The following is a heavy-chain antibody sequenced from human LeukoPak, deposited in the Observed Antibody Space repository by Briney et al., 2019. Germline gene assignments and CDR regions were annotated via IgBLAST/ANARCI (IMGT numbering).Heavy chain of an antibody. Sequence: PSETLSLTCAVYGGSFSGYYWSWIRQPPGKGLEWIGEINHSGSTNYNPSLKSRVTISVDTSKNQFSLKLSSVTAADTAVYYCAREEWPDAFDIWGQGTMVTVSS. D-gene: IGHD3-3*01. CDR3: AREEWPDAFDI. CDR2: INHSGST. J-gene: IGHJ3*02. V-gene: IGHV4-34*01. CDR1: GGSFSGYY.